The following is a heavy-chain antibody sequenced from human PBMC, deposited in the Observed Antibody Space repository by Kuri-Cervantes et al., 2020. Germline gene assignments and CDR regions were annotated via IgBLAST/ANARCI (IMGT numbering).Heavy chain of an antibody. D-gene: IGHD4-17*01. J-gene: IGHJ3*02. CDR2: ISGSGSNM. CDR1: GFTFGAYE. Sequence: GGSLRLSCVGSGFTFGAYEMNWVRQAPGKGLEWVSYISGSGSNMYYGDSVKGRFTISRDNAMKSLYLQMNSLRVDDTAIYYCARDERNGDDAFDIWGQGTMVTVSS. CDR3: ARDERNGDDAFDI. V-gene: IGHV3-48*03.